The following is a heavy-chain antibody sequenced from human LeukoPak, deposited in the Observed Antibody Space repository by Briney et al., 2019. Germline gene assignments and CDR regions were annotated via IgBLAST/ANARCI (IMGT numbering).Heavy chain of an antibody. CDR3: ARMGRDGYNYGGY. Sequence: SETLSLTCAVSGYSISSGDYWSWIRQPPGKGLEWIGEINHSGSTNYNPSLKSRVTISVDTSKNQFSLKLSSVTAADTAVYYCARMGRDGYNYGGYWGQGTLVTVSS. CDR1: GYSISSGDY. V-gene: IGHV4-34*01. D-gene: IGHD5-24*01. CDR2: INHSGST. J-gene: IGHJ4*02.